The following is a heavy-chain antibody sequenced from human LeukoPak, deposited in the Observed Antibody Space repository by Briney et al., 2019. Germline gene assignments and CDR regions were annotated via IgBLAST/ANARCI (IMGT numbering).Heavy chain of an antibody. V-gene: IGHV1-69*13. CDR3: ASARATAMEDNWFDP. J-gene: IGHJ5*02. Sequence: GASVKVSCKASGGTFSSYAISWVRQAPGQGLEWMGGIIPIFGTANYAQKFQGRVTITADESTSTAYMELSSLRSEDTAFYYCASARATAMEDNWFDPWGQGTLVTVSS. CDR1: GGTFSSYA. D-gene: IGHD5-18*01. CDR2: IIPIFGTA.